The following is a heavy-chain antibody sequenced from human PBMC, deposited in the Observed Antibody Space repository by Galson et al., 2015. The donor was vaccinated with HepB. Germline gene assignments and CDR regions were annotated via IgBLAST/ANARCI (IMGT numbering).Heavy chain of an antibody. Sequence: LSLTCIVSDGSISSRNYYWGWIRQPPGKGLEWIGSIYYSGSTYYNPSLKSRVTISVDTSKNQFSLKLSSVTAADTAVYYCANYGGYSSGWFDYWGQGTLVTIS. D-gene: IGHD6-25*01. CDR2: IYYSGST. CDR1: DGSISSRNYY. CDR3: ANYGGYSSGWFDY. V-gene: IGHV4-39*01. J-gene: IGHJ4*02.